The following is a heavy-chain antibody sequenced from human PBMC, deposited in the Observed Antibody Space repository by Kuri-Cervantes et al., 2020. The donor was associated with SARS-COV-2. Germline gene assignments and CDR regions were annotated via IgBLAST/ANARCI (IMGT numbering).Heavy chain of an antibody. V-gene: IGHV3-74*01. Sequence: GGSLRLSCAASGFTFSGHWIHWVRQAPGKGLVWVSRINPDGSYTNNADSVKGRFTLSRDNAKNMLFLQMNSLRAEDTAVYYCAREQITMIVVVTRALDYWGQGTLVTVSS. CDR3: AREQITMIVVVTRALDY. J-gene: IGHJ4*02. CDR2: INPDGSYT. CDR1: GFTFSGHW. D-gene: IGHD3-22*01.